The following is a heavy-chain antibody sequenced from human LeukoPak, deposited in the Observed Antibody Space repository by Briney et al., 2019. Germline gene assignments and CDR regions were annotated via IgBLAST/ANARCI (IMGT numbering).Heavy chain of an antibody. Sequence: SQTLSLTCTVSGGSISSGGYYWSWIHQHPGKGLEWIAYIYYSGSTYYNPSLKSRVTISVDTSKNQFSLKLSSVTAADTAVYYCAREYYDSSGYSRYFDYWGQGTLVTVSS. V-gene: IGHV4-31*03. CDR2: IYYSGST. CDR3: AREYYDSSGYSRYFDY. CDR1: GGSISSGGYY. J-gene: IGHJ4*02. D-gene: IGHD3-22*01.